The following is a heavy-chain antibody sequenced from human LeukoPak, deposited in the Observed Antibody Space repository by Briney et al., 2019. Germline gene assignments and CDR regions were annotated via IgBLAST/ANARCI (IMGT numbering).Heavy chain of an antibody. D-gene: IGHD2-21*01. CDR1: GFTFSSYS. CDR2: ISSSSSYI. J-gene: IGHJ6*03. Sequence: GGSLRLSCAASGFTFSSYSMNWVRQAPGKGLEWVSSISSSSSYIYYADSVKGRFTISRDNAKNSLYLQINSLRAEDTAVYYCARIPQDRSPYYMDVWGKGTTVTVSS. CDR3: ARIPQDRSPYYMDV. V-gene: IGHV3-21*01.